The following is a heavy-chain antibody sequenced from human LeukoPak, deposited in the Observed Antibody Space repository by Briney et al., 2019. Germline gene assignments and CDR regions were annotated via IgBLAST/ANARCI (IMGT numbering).Heavy chain of an antibody. Sequence: GGSLRLSCAVSGFTVSYSYMSWVRQAPGKGLEWVSAISGSGGSTYYADSVKGRFTISRDNSKNTLYLQMNSLRAEDTAVYCARVPAGVIGMKDAFDIWGQGTMVTVSS. D-gene: IGHD3-16*02. V-gene: IGHV3-23*01. J-gene: IGHJ3*02. CDR3: RVPAGVIGMKDAFDI. CDR1: GFTVSYSY. CDR2: ISGSGGST.